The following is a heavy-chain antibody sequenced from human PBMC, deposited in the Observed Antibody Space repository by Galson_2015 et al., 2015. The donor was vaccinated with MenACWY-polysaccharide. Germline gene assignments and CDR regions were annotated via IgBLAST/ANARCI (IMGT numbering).Heavy chain of an antibody. CDR1: GYTFTSYY. Sequence: SVKVSCKASGYTFTSYYMHWVRQAPGQGLEWVGIINPSGAGTSYAQKFQSRVTMTRDTSTDTVYMELSSLRSEDTAVYYCAREVDTAMATGISYYYGMDVWGQGTTVTVSS. D-gene: IGHD5-18*01. J-gene: IGHJ6*02. CDR3: AREVDTAMATGISYYYGMDV. V-gene: IGHV1-46*01. CDR2: INPSGAGT.